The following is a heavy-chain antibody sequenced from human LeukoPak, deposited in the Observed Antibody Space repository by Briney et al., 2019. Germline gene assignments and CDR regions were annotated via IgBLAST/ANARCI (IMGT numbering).Heavy chain of an antibody. CDR2: VSSSEGTI. Sequence: PGGALRLSCAASGFTFSAYTMNWVRQAPGKGLEGVSYVSSSEGTIYYADYVKGRFTISRDKAKNSLYLKLNSLRAEETAVYYCARVGTTNYYFYYMDVWGKGTTVTVSS. J-gene: IGHJ6*03. CDR3: ARVGTTNYYFYYMDV. D-gene: IGHD2-2*01. CDR1: GFTFSAYT. V-gene: IGHV3-48*01.